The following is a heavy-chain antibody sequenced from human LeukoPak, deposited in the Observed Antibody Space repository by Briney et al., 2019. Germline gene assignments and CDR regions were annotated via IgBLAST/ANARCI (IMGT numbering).Heavy chain of an antibody. Sequence: ASVTVSCKASGYTFTSYYMHWVRQAPGQGLEWMGIINPSGGSTSYTQKFQGRVTMTRDTSTSTVYMELSRLRSDDTAVYYCARDPSNSGYDYLYYFDYWGQGTLVTVSS. J-gene: IGHJ4*02. CDR3: ARDPSNSGYDYLYYFDY. V-gene: IGHV1-46*01. D-gene: IGHD5-12*01. CDR1: GYTFTSYY. CDR2: INPSGGST.